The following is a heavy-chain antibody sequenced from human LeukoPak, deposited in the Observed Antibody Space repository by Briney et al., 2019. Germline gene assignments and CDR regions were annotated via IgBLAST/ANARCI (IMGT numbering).Heavy chain of an antibody. V-gene: IGHV3-23*01. CDR3: ARNPVSHPDAYYFGC. Sequence: PGASLRLSCAASGFTFSTYAMSWARQAPGKGLEWVSAISGSGGSTYYADSVKGRFTISRDNSKNTLYLQMNSLRAEDTAVYYCARNPVSHPDAYYFGCRGQGTLVTVAS. CDR1: GFTFSTYA. CDR2: ISGSGGST. D-gene: IGHD6-19*01. J-gene: IGHJ4*02.